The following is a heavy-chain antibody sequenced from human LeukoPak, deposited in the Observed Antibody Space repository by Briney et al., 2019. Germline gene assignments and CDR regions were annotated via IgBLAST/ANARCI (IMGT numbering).Heavy chain of an antibody. Sequence: KASETLSLTCTVSGGSISSYYWSWIRQPPGKGLEWIGYIYYSGSTNYNPSLKSRVTISVDTSKNQFSLKLSSVTAADTAVYYCASLNYGSGSFDYWGQGTLVTVSS. CDR3: ASLNYGSGSFDY. D-gene: IGHD3-10*01. CDR2: IYYSGST. V-gene: IGHV4-59*01. J-gene: IGHJ4*02. CDR1: GGSISSYY.